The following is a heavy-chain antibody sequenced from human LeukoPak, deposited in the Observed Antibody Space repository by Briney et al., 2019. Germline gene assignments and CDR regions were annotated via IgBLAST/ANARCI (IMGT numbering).Heavy chain of an antibody. J-gene: IGHJ4*02. CDR3: ARDPPFCSSTNCYVDY. CDR1: GFTFSSYS. Sequence: GESLRLSCAASGFTFSSYSMNWVRQAPGKGLEWVSSISSSSSYIYYADSVKGRFTISRDNAKNSLSLQMNSLRAEDTAVYYCARDPPFCSSTNCYVDYWGQGTLVTVSS. D-gene: IGHD2-2*01. CDR2: ISSSSSYI. V-gene: IGHV3-21*01.